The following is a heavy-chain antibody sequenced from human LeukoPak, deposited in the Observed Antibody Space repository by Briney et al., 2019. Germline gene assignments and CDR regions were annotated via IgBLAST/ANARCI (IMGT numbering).Heavy chain of an antibody. Sequence: PSETLSLTCTVSGGSISSSSYHWGWIRQPPGKGLEWVGNIYYSGTIYYNPSLKSRVTISVDTSKNQFSLKLSSVTAADTAVYYCVVYSTSSGWFDPWGQGTLVTVSS. CDR3: VVYSTSSGWFDP. D-gene: IGHD6-6*01. CDR1: GGSISSSSYH. CDR2: IYYSGTI. J-gene: IGHJ5*02. V-gene: IGHV4-39*01.